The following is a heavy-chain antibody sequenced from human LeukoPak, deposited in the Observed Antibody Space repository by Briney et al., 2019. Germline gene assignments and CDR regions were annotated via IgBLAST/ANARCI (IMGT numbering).Heavy chain of an antibody. CDR2: VDHTGST. V-gene: IGHV4-59*01. CDR3: ARETGRVLFY. CDR1: DDSITMYY. Sequence: SETLSLTCSVSDDSITMYYWTWIRQPPGKGLEWIGYVDHTGSTNFNPSLNGRVSISRDTTNNLFSLRLRSVTAADTAVYYCARETGRVLFYWGQGTLVTVSS. D-gene: IGHD2-21*01. J-gene: IGHJ4*02.